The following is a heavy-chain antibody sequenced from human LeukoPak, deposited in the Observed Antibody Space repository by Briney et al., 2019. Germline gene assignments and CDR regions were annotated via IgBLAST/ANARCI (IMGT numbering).Heavy chain of an antibody. D-gene: IGHD1-26*01. Sequence: ASVKVSCKVSGYTLTELSMHWVRQAPGKGLEWMGGFDPEDGETIYAQKFQGRVTMTEDTSTDTAYMELSSLRSEDTAVYYCATPGIVGATGPDYYFDYWGQGTLVTVSS. V-gene: IGHV1-24*01. CDR1: GYTLTELS. CDR3: ATPGIVGATGPDYYFDY. J-gene: IGHJ4*02. CDR2: FDPEDGET.